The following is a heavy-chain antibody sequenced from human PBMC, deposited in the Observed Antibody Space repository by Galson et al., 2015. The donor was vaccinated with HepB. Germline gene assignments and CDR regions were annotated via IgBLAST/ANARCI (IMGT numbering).Heavy chain of an antibody. V-gene: IGHV5-51*03. J-gene: IGHJ3*02. Sequence: QSGAEVKKPGESLKISCKGSGYSFTSYWIGWVRQMPGKGLEGMGIIYPGDSDTRYSPSFQGQVPLSADKSFSTAYLQWSSLKASDTAMYYCASTSYDYVWGAGNDAFDIWGQGTMVTVSS. CDR1: GYSFTSYW. CDR3: ASTSYDYVWGAGNDAFDI. D-gene: IGHD3-16*01. CDR2: IYPGDSDT.